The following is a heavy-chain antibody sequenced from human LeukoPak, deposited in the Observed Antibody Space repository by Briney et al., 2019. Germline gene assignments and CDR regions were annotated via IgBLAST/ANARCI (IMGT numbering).Heavy chain of an antibody. V-gene: IGHV4-4*07. CDR3: ARDLWFGEFRVYYMDV. CDR1: GGSISSYY. D-gene: IGHD3-10*01. J-gene: IGHJ6*03. CDR2: IYTSGST. Sequence: SETLSLTCTVSGGSISSYYWSWIRQPAGKGLEWIGRIYTSGSTNYNPSLKGRVTMSVDTSKNQFSLKLSSVTAADTAVYYCARDLWFGEFRVYYMDVWGKGTTVTVSS.